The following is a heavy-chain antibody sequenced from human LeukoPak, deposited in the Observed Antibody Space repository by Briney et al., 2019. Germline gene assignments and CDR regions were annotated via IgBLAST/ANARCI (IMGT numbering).Heavy chain of an antibody. CDR1: GFTFSSYA. D-gene: IGHD5-24*01. Sequence: PGGSLRLSCAASGFTFSSYAMSWVRQAPGKGLEWVSAISGSGDSTYYADSVKGRFTISRDNSKNTLYLQMNSLRAEDTAVYYCVFGRRWWPHDAFDIWGQGTMVTVSS. CDR3: VFGRRWWPHDAFDI. J-gene: IGHJ3*02. V-gene: IGHV3-23*01. CDR2: ISGSGDST.